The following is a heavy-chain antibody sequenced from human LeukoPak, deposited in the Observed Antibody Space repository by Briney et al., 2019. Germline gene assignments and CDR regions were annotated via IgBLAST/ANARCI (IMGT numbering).Heavy chain of an antibody. CDR3: AKDRSSWYGYFDY. D-gene: IGHD6-13*01. Sequence: GGSLRLSCAASGFTFSSYSMNWVRQAPGKGLEWVSSISSSSSYIYYADSVMGRFTISRDNAKNSLYLQMNSLRAEDTAVYYCAKDRSSWYGYFDYWGQGTLVTVSS. J-gene: IGHJ4*02. CDR1: GFTFSSYS. CDR2: ISSSSSYI. V-gene: IGHV3-21*01.